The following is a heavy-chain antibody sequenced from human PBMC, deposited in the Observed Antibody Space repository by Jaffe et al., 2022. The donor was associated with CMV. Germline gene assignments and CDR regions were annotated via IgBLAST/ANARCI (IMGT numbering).Heavy chain of an antibody. CDR3: ARDVGKGLIGWSLPRFDY. CDR1: GFTFSSYE. Sequence: EVQLVESGGGLVQPGGSLRLSCAASGFTFSSYEMNWVRQAPGKGLEWVSYISTSGSIIYYADSVKGRFTISRDNARNSLYLQMNSLRAEDTAVYYCARDVGKGLIGWSLPRFDYWGQGTLVTVSS. V-gene: IGHV3-48*03. CDR2: ISTSGSII. D-gene: IGHD1-26*01. J-gene: IGHJ4*02.